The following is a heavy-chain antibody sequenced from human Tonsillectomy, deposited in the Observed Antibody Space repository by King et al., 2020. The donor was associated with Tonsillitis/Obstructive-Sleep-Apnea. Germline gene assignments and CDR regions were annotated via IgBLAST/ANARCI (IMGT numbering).Heavy chain of an antibody. CDR1: GFTFSNYA. CDR3: ARDPSFTILGVDSTYFDY. D-gene: IGHD3-3*01. J-gene: IGHJ4*02. Sequence: VQLVESGGGVVQPGRSLRLSCITSGFTFSNYAMHWVRQAPGKGLEWVAGVSYDGRNKYYADSVKGRCTISRDKSKNTLNLQMNSLRAEDTAVYYCARDPSFTILGVDSTYFDYWGQGTLVTVSS. CDR2: VSYDGRNK. V-gene: IGHV3-30*04.